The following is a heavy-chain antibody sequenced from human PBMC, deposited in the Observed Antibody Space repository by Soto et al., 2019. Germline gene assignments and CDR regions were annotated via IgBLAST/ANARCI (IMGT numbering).Heavy chain of an antibody. CDR3: ASRITMVRGVTNPQVDY. D-gene: IGHD3-10*01. CDR2: IYSGGST. Sequence: GGSLRLSCAASGFTVSSNYMSWVRQAPGKGLEWVSVIYSGGSTYYADSVKGRFTISRDNSKNTLYLQMNSLRAEDTAVYYCASRITMVRGVTNPQVDYWGQGTLVTVSS. J-gene: IGHJ4*02. V-gene: IGHV3-66*01. CDR1: GFTVSSNY.